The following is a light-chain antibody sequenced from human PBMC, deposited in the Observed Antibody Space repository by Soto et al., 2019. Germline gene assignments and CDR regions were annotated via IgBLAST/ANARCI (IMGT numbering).Light chain of an antibody. CDR3: QQANSLRP. Sequence: DIKMTKSPSSVSASVGDRVTITCRASQGISTWLAWYQLKPGKAPKLLIHTASTLQSGVPSRFSGSGSGTDFTLTISSLQPEDFATYYCQQANSLRPCGRGTKVEIK. CDR2: TAS. CDR1: QGISTW. V-gene: IGKV1-12*01. J-gene: IGKJ4*01.